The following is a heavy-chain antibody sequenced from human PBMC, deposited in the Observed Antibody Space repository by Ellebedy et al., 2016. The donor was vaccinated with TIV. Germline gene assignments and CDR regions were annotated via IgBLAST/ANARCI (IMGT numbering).Heavy chain of an antibody. CDR3: ARGGGNWDYWYFDL. CDR1: GFTFSSYG. J-gene: IGHJ2*01. D-gene: IGHD4-23*01. V-gene: IGHV3-30*19. Sequence: GGSLRLSCAASGFTFSSYGMHWVRQAPGKGLEWVAVIWYDGTNKYYADSVKGRFTISRDNSKNTLYLQMNSLRAEDTAVYYCARGGGNWDYWYFDLWGRGTLVTVSS. CDR2: IWYDGTNK.